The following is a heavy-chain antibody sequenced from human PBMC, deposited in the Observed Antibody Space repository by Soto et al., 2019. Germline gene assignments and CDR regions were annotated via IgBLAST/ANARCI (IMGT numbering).Heavy chain of an antibody. V-gene: IGHV4-39*01. CDR2: IDYSRST. CDR1: GGSINTRTSY. Sequence: QLQLQESGPGLVKPSETVSLTCTVSGGSINTRTSYWGWIRQLPGKGLEWIGTIDYSRSTYYNPSLKSRVSIFVDTSKNQFSLKLNSVAAADTAVYYCARLPVYSTGWHFLDYWGQGSLVTVSS. D-gene: IGHD6-19*01. J-gene: IGHJ4*02. CDR3: ARLPVYSTGWHFLDY.